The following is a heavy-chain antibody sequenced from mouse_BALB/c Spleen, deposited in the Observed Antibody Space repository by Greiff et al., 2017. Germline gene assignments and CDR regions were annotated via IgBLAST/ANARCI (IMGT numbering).Heavy chain of an antibody. Sequence: VQLQQSGPELMKPGASVKISCKASGYSFTSYYMHWVKQSHGKSLEWIGYIDPFNGGTSYNQKFKGKATLTVDKSSSTAYMHLSSLTSEDSAVYYCARSTVVAHWYFDVWGAGTTVTVSS. D-gene: IGHD1-1*01. CDR2: IDPFNGGT. V-gene: IGHV1S135*01. J-gene: IGHJ1*01. CDR3: ARSTVVAHWYFDV. CDR1: GYSFTSYY.